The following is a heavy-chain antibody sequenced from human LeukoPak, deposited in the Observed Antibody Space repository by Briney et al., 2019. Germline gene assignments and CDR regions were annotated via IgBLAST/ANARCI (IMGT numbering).Heavy chain of an antibody. Sequence: GGSLRLSCVASGFTFSSYVMSWVRQAPGKGLEWVSAISGSGGSTYYADSVKGRFTISRDNSKNTLYLQMNSLRAEGTAVYYCAKTAVANGGDYWGQGTLVTVSS. CDR1: GFTFSSYV. CDR2: ISGSGGST. D-gene: IGHD6-19*01. CDR3: AKTAVANGGDY. V-gene: IGHV3-23*01. J-gene: IGHJ4*02.